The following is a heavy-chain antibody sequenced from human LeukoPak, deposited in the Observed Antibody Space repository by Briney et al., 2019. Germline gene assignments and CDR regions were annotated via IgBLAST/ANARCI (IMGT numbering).Heavy chain of an antibody. V-gene: IGHV3-7*03. D-gene: IGHD3-10*01. CDR1: GCTFSSYW. CDR3: ARWSMVRGVIITHLFDY. CDR2: IKQDGSEK. J-gene: IGHJ4*02. Sequence: GGSLRLSCAVSGCTFSSYWMSWVRQAPGKGLEWVANIKQDGSEKYYVDSVKGRFTISRDNAKNSLYLQMNSLRAEDTAVYYCARWSMVRGVIITHLFDYWGQGTLVTVSS.